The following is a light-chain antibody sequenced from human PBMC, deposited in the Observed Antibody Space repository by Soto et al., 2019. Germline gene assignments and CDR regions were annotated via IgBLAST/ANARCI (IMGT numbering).Light chain of an antibody. J-gene: IGLJ1*01. CDR1: STDIGGYNY. V-gene: IGLV2-11*01. CDR3: CSYAGNFLKA. CDR2: DVN. Sequence: QSALAQPRSVSGSPGQSVTISCTGTSTDIGGYNYVSWYQQYPGKAPKLIISDVNKRPSGVPDRFSGSKSGNTASLTISGLQAEDEADYYCCSYAGNFLKAFGTGTKVTVL.